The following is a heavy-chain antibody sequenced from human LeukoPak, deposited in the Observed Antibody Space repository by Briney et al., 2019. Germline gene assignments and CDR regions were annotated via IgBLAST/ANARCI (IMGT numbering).Heavy chain of an antibody. CDR2: ISSSSSYI. D-gene: IGHD3-9*01. CDR3: ARSYYDVLTGYGEVDF. Sequence: GGSLRLSCAASGFTFSSYSMNWVRQAPGKGLEWVSSISSSSSYIYYADSVKGRFTISRDNSKNTLYLQMNSLRAEDTAVYYCARSYYDVLTGYGEVDFWGQGTLVTVSS. J-gene: IGHJ4*02. V-gene: IGHV3-21*01. CDR1: GFTFSSYS.